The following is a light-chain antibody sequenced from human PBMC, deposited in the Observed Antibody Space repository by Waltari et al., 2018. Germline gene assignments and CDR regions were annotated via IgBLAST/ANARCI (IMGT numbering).Light chain of an antibody. J-gene: IGKJ2*01. CDR1: QTVRGDF. CDR3: QHYGTSLMYA. CDR2: SAS. V-gene: IGKV3-20*01. Sequence: ETVLTQSPGTLSLSPGDRATLSCRASQTVRGDFSAWYQQRRGQPPRLLIYSASKRAPGIPERFSGSGSGTDFTLTISGLEPEDFAVYYCQHYGTSLMYAFGQGTKLEIK.